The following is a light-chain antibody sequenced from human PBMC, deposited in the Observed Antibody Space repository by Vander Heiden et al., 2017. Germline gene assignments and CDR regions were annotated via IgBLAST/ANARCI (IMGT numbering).Light chain of an antibody. V-gene: IGLV1-44*01. CDR1: NSNLGINA. J-gene: IGLJ3*02. CDR3: AAWDDDLDGPV. Sequence: QSVLTHPPSASGPPGQRVSISCSGRNSNLGINAVNWYQHVPGTAPKLLIHADDERPSGVPDRFSASKSGTSASLAISGLQSEDEADYYCAAWDDDLDGPVFGGGTKLTVL. CDR2: ADD.